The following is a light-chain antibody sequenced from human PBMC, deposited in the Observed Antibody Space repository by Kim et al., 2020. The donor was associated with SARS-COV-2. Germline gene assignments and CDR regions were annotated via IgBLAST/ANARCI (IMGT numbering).Light chain of an antibody. V-gene: IGKV3-15*01. CDR1: QSISTN. Sequence: EILLTQSPVTLSVSPGERATLSCRASQSISTNLAWYQQKAGQAPRLLIYGASTRATGIPARFSGSGSGTEFTLTISSLESEDFAVYYCQQCSDWPRTFGRGTKVDIK. CDR2: GAS. J-gene: IGKJ4*02. CDR3: QQCSDWPRT.